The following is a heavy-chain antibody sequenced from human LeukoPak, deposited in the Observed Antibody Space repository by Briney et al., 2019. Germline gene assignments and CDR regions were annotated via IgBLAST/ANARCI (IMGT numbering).Heavy chain of an antibody. CDR2: ISGSGGST. V-gene: IGHV3-23*01. D-gene: IGHD5-18*01. Sequence: GGSLRLSCAASGFTFSSYAMSWVRQAPGKGLDWVSAISGSGGSTYYADSVTGRFTISRDNSKNTLYLQMNSLRAEDTAVYYCAKDPTFAFSYPRGDYFDYWGQGTLVTVSS. CDR3: AKDPTFAFSYPRGDYFDY. J-gene: IGHJ4*02. CDR1: GFTFSSYA.